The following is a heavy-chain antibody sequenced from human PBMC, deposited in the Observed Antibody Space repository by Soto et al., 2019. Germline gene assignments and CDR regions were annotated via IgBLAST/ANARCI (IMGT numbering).Heavy chain of an antibody. CDR3: AKDGSHNFDY. CDR1: GFTFSHYA. CDR2: MSYDGSNQ. Sequence: QVQLVESGGGVVQPGRSLRLSCAASGFTFSHYAMHWVRQAPGKGLEWVALMSYDGSNQYYADSVKSRFTISRDNSKSLLDLQMNTLSAEDTAVDYCAKDGSHNFDYWGRGTLFTVSS. J-gene: IGHJ4*02. D-gene: IGHD1-26*01. V-gene: IGHV3-30*18.